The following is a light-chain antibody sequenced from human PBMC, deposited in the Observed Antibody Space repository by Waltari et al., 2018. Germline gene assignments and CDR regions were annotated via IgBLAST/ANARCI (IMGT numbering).Light chain of an antibody. CDR2: DVS. Sequence: DIQMTQSPSTLSASVGDRVTIPCRASQSVTRYLAWYQQKPGEAPKVLIWDVSSLERGVPSRFSGSGSGTEFTLTISSLQPDDFATYYCQQYDRYSAWTFGQGTKVEIK. CDR1: QSVTRY. CDR3: QQYDRYSAWT. J-gene: IGKJ1*01. V-gene: IGKV1-5*01.